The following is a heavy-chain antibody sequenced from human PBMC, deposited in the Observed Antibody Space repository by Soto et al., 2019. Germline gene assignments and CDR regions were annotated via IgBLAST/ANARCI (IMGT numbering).Heavy chain of an antibody. CDR2: IIPILGTA. Sequence: SVKVSCKASGGTFSSYAISWVRQAPGQGLEWMGGIIPILGTANYAQKFQGRVTITADESTSTAYMELSSLRSEDTAVYYCARDDTAMVSGYYYYGMDVWGQGTTVTVSS. CDR3: ARDDTAMVSGYYYYGMDV. CDR1: GGTFSSYA. V-gene: IGHV1-69*13. J-gene: IGHJ6*02. D-gene: IGHD5-18*01.